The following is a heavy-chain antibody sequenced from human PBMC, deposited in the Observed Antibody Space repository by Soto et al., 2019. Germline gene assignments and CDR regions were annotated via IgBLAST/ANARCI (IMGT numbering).Heavy chain of an antibody. CDR3: GRSTGFCRGGSDY. CDR1: GYTFISHA. J-gene: IGHJ4*01. D-gene: IGHD2-15*01. CDR2: ISGYNGDT. V-gene: IGHV1-18*01. Sequence: QVQLVQSGGEVKKPGASVKVSCKASGYTFISHAITWVRQAPGQGLEWMGWISGYNGDTNYAQDLQGRVTMTTDTSTTAAYKGMRGLRSAATAVYSSGRSTGFCRGGSDYW.